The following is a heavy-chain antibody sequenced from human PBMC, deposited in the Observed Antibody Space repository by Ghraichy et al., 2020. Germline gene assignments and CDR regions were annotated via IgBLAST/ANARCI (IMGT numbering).Heavy chain of an antibody. V-gene: IGHV2-70*11. D-gene: IGHD2-21*02. J-gene: IGHJ4*02. CDR2: IDWDDDK. CDR1: GFSLSTRGMC. Sequence: SGPTLVKPTQTLTLTCTFSGFSLSTRGMCVSWIRQPPGKALEWLARIDWDDDKNYITSLKTRLTISKDTSKNQVVLTMTNMNPVDTATYYCARTTRRGAVVTDIDYWGQGILVTVSS. CDR3: ARTTRRGAVVTDIDY.